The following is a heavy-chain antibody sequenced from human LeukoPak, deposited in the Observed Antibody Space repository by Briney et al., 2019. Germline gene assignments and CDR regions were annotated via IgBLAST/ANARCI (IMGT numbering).Heavy chain of an antibody. V-gene: IGHV3-11*01. Sequence: GGSLRLSCAASGFTFSDYYMNWIRQAPGKGLEWVSYISSSGSSIHYADSVKGRFTISRDNAKNSLFLQMNSLRAEDTAVYYCVRASYYYDTSGSPRGWFDPWGQGTLVTVSS. CDR1: GFTFSDYY. CDR2: ISSSGSSI. CDR3: VRASYYYDTSGSPRGWFDP. D-gene: IGHD3-22*01. J-gene: IGHJ5*02.